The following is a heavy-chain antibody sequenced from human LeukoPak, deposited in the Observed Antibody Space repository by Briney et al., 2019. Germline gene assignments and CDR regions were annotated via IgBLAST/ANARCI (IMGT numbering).Heavy chain of an antibody. J-gene: IGHJ4*02. D-gene: IGHD6-13*01. Sequence: SETLSLTCTVSGGSISSYYWSWIRQPPGKGLEWIGYIYYSGSTNYNPSLKSRVTISVDTSKNQFSLKLSSVTAADTAVYYCASALGSSWSSRIDYWGQGTLVTVSS. CDR3: ASALGSSWSSRIDY. CDR1: GGSISSYY. CDR2: IYYSGST. V-gene: IGHV4-59*01.